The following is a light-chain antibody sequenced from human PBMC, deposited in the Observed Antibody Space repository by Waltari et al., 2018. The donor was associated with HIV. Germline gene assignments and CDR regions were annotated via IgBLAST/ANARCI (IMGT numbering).Light chain of an antibody. CDR1: QRVSSY. J-gene: IGKJ1*01. CDR2: DAS. V-gene: IGKV3-11*01. Sequence: EIVLTQSPAPLSLSPGERATLSCRASQRVSSYLAWYQQKPGHAPRLLIYDASNRATGIPARFSGSGSGTDFTLTISSLEPEDFAVYYCQQRSNWPPWTFGQGTKVEIK. CDR3: QQRSNWPPWT.